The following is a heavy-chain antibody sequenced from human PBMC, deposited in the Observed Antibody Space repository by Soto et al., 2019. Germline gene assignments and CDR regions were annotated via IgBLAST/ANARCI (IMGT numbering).Heavy chain of an antibody. J-gene: IGHJ3*02. CDR3: ARDLRGVTTFTPAYAYEGLAFDI. CDR1: GYTFTSFG. Sequence: ASVKVSCKTSGYTFTSFGISWVRQAPGQRLEWMGWINAGNGNTKYSQKFQGRVTITRDTSASTAYMELSSLRSEDTAVYYCARDLRGVTTFTPAYAYEGLAFDIWGQGTMVTVSS. V-gene: IGHV1-3*01. D-gene: IGHD4-17*01. CDR2: INAGNGNT.